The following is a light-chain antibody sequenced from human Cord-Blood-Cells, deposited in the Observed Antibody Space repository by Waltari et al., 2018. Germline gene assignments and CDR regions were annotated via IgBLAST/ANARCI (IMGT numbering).Light chain of an antibody. J-gene: IGLJ3*02. V-gene: IGLV1-47*01. CDR2: RNH. CDR3: AAWDDSLSGWV. CDR1: SSNIGSNY. Sequence: QSVLTQPPSASGTPGQRVTISCSGSSSNIGSNYVYWYQQLPGTAPQLLIYRNHQRPSGVPIPFSVSKSGTSASLAISGLRSQDEADYYCAAWDDSLSGWVFGGGTKLTVL.